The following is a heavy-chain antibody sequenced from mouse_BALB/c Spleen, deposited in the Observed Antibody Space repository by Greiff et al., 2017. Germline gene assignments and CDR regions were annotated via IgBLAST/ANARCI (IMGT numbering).Heavy chain of an antibody. CDR2: ISSGGSYT. V-gene: IGHV5-6*01. CDR1: GFTFSSYG. D-gene: IGHD2-4*01. Sequence: EVQRVESGGDLVKPGGSLKLSCAASGFTFSSYGMSWVRQTPDKRLEWVATISSGGSYTYYPDSVKGRFTISRDNAKNTLYLQMSSLKSEDTAMYYCASYDDDGMDYWGQGTSVTVSS. J-gene: IGHJ4*01. CDR3: ASYDDDGMDY.